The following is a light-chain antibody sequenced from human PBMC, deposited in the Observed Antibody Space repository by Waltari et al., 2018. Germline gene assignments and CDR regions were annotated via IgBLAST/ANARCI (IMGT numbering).Light chain of an antibody. V-gene: IGKV1-16*01. CDR3: QQGYSYPFT. CDR2: RAS. J-gene: IGKJ3*01. Sequence: DIQMTQSPTSLSASVGDTVTIPCQASQGIGNNLNWYQQKPGKAPKLLIYRASSLQSGIPSRLSGSGSGTDFTLTISCLQPEDFATYYCQQGYSYPFTFGPGTKLDIK. CDR1: QGIGNN.